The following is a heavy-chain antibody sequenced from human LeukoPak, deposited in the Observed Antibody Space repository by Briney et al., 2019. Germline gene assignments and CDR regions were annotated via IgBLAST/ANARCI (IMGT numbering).Heavy chain of an antibody. CDR3: ARSSEGRYYYDSSGFSYYYYYMDV. J-gene: IGHJ6*03. D-gene: IGHD3-22*01. V-gene: IGHV4-39*07. CDR2: ISHSGST. CDR1: GGSISSGNYY. Sequence: PSETLSLTCTVSGGSISSGNYYWGWIRQPPGKGLEWIGSISHSGSTYYNASLKSRVRISVDTSKNQFSLKLSSVTAADTAVYYCARSSEGRYYYDSSGFSYYYYYMDVWGKGTTVTISS.